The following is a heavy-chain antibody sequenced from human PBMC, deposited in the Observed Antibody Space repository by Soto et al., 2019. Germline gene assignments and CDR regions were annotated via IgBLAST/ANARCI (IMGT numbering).Heavy chain of an antibody. Sequence: SETLSLTCAVSGVSISSGGYSWIWIRQPPGKGLEWIGYMYHSGSTYYNPSLKSRVTISIDRSKNQFSLKLSSVTAADTAVYYCARVPEYWGQGIRVTVSS. J-gene: IGHJ4*02. V-gene: IGHV4-30-2*01. CDR1: GVSISSGGYS. CDR2: MYHSGST. D-gene: IGHD2-2*01. CDR3: ARVPEY.